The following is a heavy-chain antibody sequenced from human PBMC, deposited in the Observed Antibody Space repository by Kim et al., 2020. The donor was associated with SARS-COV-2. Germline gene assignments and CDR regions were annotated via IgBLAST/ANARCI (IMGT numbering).Heavy chain of an antibody. D-gene: IGHD5-12*01. V-gene: IGHV6-1*01. J-gene: IGHJ4*02. CDR1: GDSVSSNSAA. CDR3: AREGVGYRVATIHNYFDY. Sequence: SQTLSLTCAISGDSVSSNSAAWNWIRQSPSRGLEWLGRTYYRSKWYNDYAVSVKSRITINPDTSKNQFSLQLNSVTPEDTAVYYCAREGVGYRVATIHNYFDYWGQGTLVTVSS. CDR2: TYYRSKWYN.